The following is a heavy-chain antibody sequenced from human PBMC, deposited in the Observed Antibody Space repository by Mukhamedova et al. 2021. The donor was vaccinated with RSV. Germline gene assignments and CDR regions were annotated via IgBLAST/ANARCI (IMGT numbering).Heavy chain of an antibody. CDR3: TTDSGAPAY. J-gene: IGHJ4*02. CDR2: GGTT. D-gene: IGHD1-26*01. V-gene: IGHV3-15*01. Sequence: GGTTDYAAPVKGRFTISRDDSKKTLYLQMNSLKTEDTAVYYCTTDSGAPAYWGQGTLVTVSS.